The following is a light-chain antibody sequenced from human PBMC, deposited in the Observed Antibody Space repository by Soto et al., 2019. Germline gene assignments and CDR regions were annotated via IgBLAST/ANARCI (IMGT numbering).Light chain of an antibody. J-gene: IGKJ2*01. CDR3: QQYGSSPYT. Sequence: EIVLTQSPGTLSLSPGERGTLSCRASQSVSSSSLAWYQHKPGQAPRLLIYAASSRATGIPDRFSGSGSGTDFTLTISRLEPEDFAVYYCQQYGSSPYTFGQGTKLEIK. CDR2: AAS. V-gene: IGKV3-20*01. CDR1: QSVSSSS.